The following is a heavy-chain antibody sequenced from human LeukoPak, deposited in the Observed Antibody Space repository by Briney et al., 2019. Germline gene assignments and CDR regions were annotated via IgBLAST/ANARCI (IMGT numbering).Heavy chain of an antibody. J-gene: IGHJ4*02. Sequence: PGGSLRLSCAASGFTFSNYEMNWVRQAPGKGLEWVSSMTSSGSSIYYADSVKGRFTISRDNAKNSLYLQMNSLRAEDTAVYYCAGQYGLIVVAGGQGTLVTVSS. V-gene: IGHV3-48*03. CDR1: GFTFSNYE. CDR2: MTSSGSSI. D-gene: IGHD3-22*01. CDR3: AGQYGLIVVA.